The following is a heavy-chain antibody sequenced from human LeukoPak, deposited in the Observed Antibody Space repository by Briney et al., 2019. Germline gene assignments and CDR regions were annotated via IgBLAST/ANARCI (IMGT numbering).Heavy chain of an antibody. V-gene: IGHV4-59*02. Sequence: SETLSLTCTVSGGSVSNYYWGWIRQSPGKGLEWIGYIYYTETSYNPSLKSRVTISADKSKNQFSLKLYSVTAADTAVYYCATRKLGNDYWGQGTLVTVSS. J-gene: IGHJ4*02. CDR1: GGSVSNYY. CDR3: ATRKLGNDY. CDR2: IYYTET. D-gene: IGHD7-27*01.